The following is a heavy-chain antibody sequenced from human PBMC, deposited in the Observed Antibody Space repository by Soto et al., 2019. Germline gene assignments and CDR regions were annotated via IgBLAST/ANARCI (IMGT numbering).Heavy chain of an antibody. CDR1: GYTFTGYY. D-gene: IGHD2-2*01. Sequence: ASVKVSCKASGYTFTGYYMHWVRQAPGQGLEWMGWINLNSGGTNYAQKFQGRVTMTRDTSISTAYMELSRLRSDDTAVYYCARNQYQLLYYYYGMDVWGQGTTVTVSS. V-gene: IGHV1-2*02. CDR3: ARNQYQLLYYYYGMDV. CDR2: INLNSGGT. J-gene: IGHJ6*02.